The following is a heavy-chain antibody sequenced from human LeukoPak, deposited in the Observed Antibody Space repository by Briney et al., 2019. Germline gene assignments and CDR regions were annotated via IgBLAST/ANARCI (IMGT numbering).Heavy chain of an antibody. Sequence: GASVKVSCKASGYTFTGYYMHWVRQAPGQGLEWMGWINPNSGGTNYAQKFQGRVTMTRDKSISTTYLQWSSLKASDTAMYYCATFRGFGEFFDYWGQGTLVTVSS. J-gene: IGHJ4*02. V-gene: IGHV1-2*02. CDR3: ATFRGFGEFFDY. CDR1: GYTFTGYY. D-gene: IGHD3-10*01. CDR2: INPNSGGT.